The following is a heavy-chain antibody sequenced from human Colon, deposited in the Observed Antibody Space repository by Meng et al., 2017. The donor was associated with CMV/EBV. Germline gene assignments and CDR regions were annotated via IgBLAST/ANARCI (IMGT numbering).Heavy chain of an antibody. CDR2: IYHSGST. CDR1: GGSISSSNW. J-gene: IGHJ4*02. D-gene: IGHD3-10*01. Sequence: CAVSGGSISSSNWWSWVRQPPGKGLECIGNIYHSGSTVYNPSLESRVTLSIDKSKNHFSLQMRSVTAADTAVYYCARVGFGNAFDSWGQGILVTVSS. CDR3: ARVGFGNAFDS. V-gene: IGHV4-4*02.